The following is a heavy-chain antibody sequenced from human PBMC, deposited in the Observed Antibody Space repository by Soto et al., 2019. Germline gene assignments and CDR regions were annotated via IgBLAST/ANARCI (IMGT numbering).Heavy chain of an antibody. CDR2: LNPNSGNT. J-gene: IGHJ6*03. D-gene: IGHD2-15*01. CDR3: ARRDRYCSGGSCCYYYYYMDV. V-gene: IGHV1-8*01. Sequence: QVQLVQSGAEVKKPGASVKVSCKASGYTFTSYDINWVRQATGQGLEWMGWLNPNSGNTGYAQKFQGRLTMPRNPSISTAYMELSSLRSEDTAVYYCARRDRYCSGGSCCYYYYYMDVWGKGTTVTVSS. CDR1: GYTFTSYD.